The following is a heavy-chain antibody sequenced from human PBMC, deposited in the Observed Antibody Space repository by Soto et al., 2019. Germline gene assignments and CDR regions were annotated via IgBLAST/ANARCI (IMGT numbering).Heavy chain of an antibody. CDR2: ISYDGSNK. CDR1: GFTFSSYA. D-gene: IGHD5-12*01. J-gene: IGHJ4*02. V-gene: IGHV3-30-3*01. CDR3: ARDRSRLRRMATH. Sequence: QVQLVESGGGVVQPGRSLRLSCAASGFTFSSYAMHWVRQAPGKGLEWVAVISYDGSNKYYADSVKGRFTISRDNSKNTLYLQMNSLRAEDTAVYYCARDRSRLRRMATHWGQGTLVTVSS.